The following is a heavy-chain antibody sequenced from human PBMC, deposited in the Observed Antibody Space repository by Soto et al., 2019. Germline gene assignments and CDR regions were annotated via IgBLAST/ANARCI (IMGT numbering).Heavy chain of an antibody. J-gene: IGHJ3*02. Sequence: GGSLRLSCAASGLTFSSYGMHWVRQAPGKGLEWVAVISYDGSNKYYADSVKGRFTISRDNSKNTLYLQMNSLRAEDTAVYYCAKDLTYYYDSSGYPDAFDIWGQGTMVTVSS. CDR2: ISYDGSNK. CDR3: AKDLTYYYDSSGYPDAFDI. V-gene: IGHV3-30*18. CDR1: GLTFSSYG. D-gene: IGHD3-22*01.